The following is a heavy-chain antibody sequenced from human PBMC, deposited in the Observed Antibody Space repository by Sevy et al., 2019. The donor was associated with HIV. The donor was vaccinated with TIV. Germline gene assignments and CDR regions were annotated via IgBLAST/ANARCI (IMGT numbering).Heavy chain of an antibody. D-gene: IGHD6-19*01. CDR1: GDSVSSNNAA. CDR3: ARSVAALDFWYFDL. V-gene: IGHV6-1*01. Sequence: QTLSLTCAISGDSVSSNNAAWNRIRQSPSRGLEWLGRTYYKSKWYSHYAVSVKSRMTINPDTSKNQFSLQLNSVTPEDTAVYYCARSVAALDFWYFDLWGRGTLVTVSS. CDR2: TYYKSKWYS. J-gene: IGHJ2*01.